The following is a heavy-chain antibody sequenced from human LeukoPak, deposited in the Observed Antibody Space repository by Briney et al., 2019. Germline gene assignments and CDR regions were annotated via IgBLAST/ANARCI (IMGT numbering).Heavy chain of an antibody. J-gene: IGHJ5*02. V-gene: IGHV1-8*01. CDR2: MNPNSGNT. CDR1: GYTFANYD. CDR3: ARVYNDSSGYRPLRA. D-gene: IGHD3-22*01. Sequence: GASVKVSCKASGYTFANYDINWVRQATGQGLEWMGWMNPNSGNTGYAQKFQGRVTMTRNTSISTAYMELSSLRSEDTAVYYCARVYNDSSGYRPLRAWGQGTLVTVSS.